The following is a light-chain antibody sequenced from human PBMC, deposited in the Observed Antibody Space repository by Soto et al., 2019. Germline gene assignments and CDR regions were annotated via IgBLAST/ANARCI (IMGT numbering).Light chain of an antibody. Sequence: EVVLTQSPGTLALSRGERATLCCRASQSVSSSYLAWYQHRPGQAPRLLIFGASNRATGIPARFSGSGSGTDFTLTISSLEPEDFAVYYCQQRNNWPPWTFGQGTKVDIK. V-gene: IGKV3-11*01. CDR2: GAS. CDR1: QSVSSSY. CDR3: QQRNNWPPWT. J-gene: IGKJ1*01.